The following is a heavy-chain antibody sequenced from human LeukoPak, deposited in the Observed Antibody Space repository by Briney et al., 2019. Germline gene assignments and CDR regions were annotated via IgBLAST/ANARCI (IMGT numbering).Heavy chain of an antibody. CDR1: GYTFTGYY. CDR3: ARSITMVRGAIISWANFDY. CDR2: INPNSGGT. Sequence: ASVKVSCKASGYTFTGYYMHWARQAPGQGLEWMGWINPNSGGTNYAQKFQGRVTMTRDTSISTAYMELSRLRSDDTAVYYCARSITMVRGAIISWANFDYWGQGTLVTVSS. J-gene: IGHJ4*02. D-gene: IGHD3-10*01. V-gene: IGHV1-2*02.